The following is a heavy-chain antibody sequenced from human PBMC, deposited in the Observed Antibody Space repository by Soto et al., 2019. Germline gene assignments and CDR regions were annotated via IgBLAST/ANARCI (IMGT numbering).Heavy chain of an antibody. CDR3: ARVTSMVRGVIDNWFDP. CDR1: GGTFSSYA. D-gene: IGHD3-10*01. CDR2: IIPMYGPA. Sequence: SVKVSCKASGGTFSSYAIHWVRQAPGQGLEWMGGIIPMYGPAKYAQRFQGRVTITADESTTTVYMELTSLASQDTAVYYCARVTSMVRGVIDNWFDPWGHGTLVTVSS. J-gene: IGHJ5*02. V-gene: IGHV1-69*13.